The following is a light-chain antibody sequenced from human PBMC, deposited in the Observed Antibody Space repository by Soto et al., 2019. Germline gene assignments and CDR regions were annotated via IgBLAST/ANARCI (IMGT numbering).Light chain of an antibody. Sequence: DIQMTQSPSTLSASVGDRVTITCRASQTISNYLTWYQQRPGKAPKLLIYRSSILQNGVPSRFSGSGSGTEIHTTSSLHQADYFSNYYCQQYYIYATFGQGTRVEI. CDR2: RSS. V-gene: IGKV1-5*03. CDR1: QTISNY. CDR3: QQYYIYAT. J-gene: IGKJ1*01.